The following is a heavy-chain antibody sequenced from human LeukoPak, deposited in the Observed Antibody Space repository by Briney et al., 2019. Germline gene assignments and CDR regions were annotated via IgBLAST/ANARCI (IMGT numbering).Heavy chain of an antibody. D-gene: IGHD3-16*01. CDR2: ISGSGGST. V-gene: IGHV3-23*01. J-gene: IGHJ4*02. CDR3: AKGEPWGTNNFDY. CDR1: GFTFSSYA. Sequence: GGSLRLSCAASGFTFSSYAMSWVRQAPGKGLEWVSTISGSGGSTYYADSVKGRFTISRDNSKNTLYLQVNSLRAEDTAVYYCAKGEPWGTNNFDYWGQGTLVTVSS.